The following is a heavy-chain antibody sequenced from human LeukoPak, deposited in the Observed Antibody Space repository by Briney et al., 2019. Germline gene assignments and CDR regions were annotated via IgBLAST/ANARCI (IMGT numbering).Heavy chain of an antibody. Sequence: ASVKVSCKASGYTFTGYYMHWVRQAPGQGLEWMGWINPNSGGTNYAQKFQGRVTMTRDTSISTAYMELSRLRSDDTAVYYCARDSYGSSPSHPWGQGTLVTVSS. CDR2: INPNSGGT. D-gene: IGHD6-6*01. CDR1: GYTFTGYY. V-gene: IGHV1-2*02. J-gene: IGHJ5*02. CDR3: ARDSYGSSPSHP.